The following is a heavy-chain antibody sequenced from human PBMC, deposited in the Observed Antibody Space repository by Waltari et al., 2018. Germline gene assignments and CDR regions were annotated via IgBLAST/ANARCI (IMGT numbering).Heavy chain of an antibody. CDR1: GYSFSSQW. J-gene: IGHJ3*02. CDR2: IFPHDSDT. D-gene: IGHD6-13*01. CDR3: ARRGTAADEFYAFDM. Sequence: EMQLVQSGADVKKPGESLKISCQASGYSFSSQWIGWVRQRPGKGLEWMGIIFPHDSDTRYSPSFQGQVTMSVDTSINTAYLQWSSLKASDTAIYYCARRGTAADEFYAFDMWGQGTQVTVSS. V-gene: IGHV5-51*01.